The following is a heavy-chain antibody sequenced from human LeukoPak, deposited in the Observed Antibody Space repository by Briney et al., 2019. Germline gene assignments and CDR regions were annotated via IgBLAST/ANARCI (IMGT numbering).Heavy chain of an antibody. D-gene: IGHD1-26*01. CDR2: ISSSSSYT. V-gene: IGHV3-11*06. Sequence: GGSLRLSCAASGFTFSDYYMSWIRQAPGKGLEWVSYISSSSSYTNYADSVKGRFTISRDNAKNTLYLQMNSLRAEDTAVYYCARQTSGNYYSYVFDIWGQGTMVTVSS. CDR3: ARQTSGNYYSYVFDI. CDR1: GFTFSDYY. J-gene: IGHJ3*02.